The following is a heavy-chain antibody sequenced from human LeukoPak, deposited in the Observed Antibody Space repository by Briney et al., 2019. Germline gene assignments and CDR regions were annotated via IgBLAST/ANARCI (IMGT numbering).Heavy chain of an antibody. CDR1: GYTFTSYG. CDR3: ARDSGSYFWFDP. CDR2: INPNSGGT. D-gene: IGHD1-26*01. Sequence: ASVKVSCKASGYTFTSYGISWVRQAPGQGLEWMGWINPNSGGTNYAQKLQGRVTMTTDTSTSTAYMELRSLRSDDTAVYYCARDSGSYFWFDPWGQGTLVTVSS. J-gene: IGHJ5*02. V-gene: IGHV1-18*01.